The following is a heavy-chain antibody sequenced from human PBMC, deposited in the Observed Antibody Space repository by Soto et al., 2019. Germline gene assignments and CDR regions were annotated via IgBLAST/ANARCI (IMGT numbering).Heavy chain of an antibody. J-gene: IGHJ5*02. CDR3: ARDPVGPAGFDP. CDR2: INTYNGNT. D-gene: IGHD1-26*01. V-gene: IGHV1-18*01. CDR1: GYTFINYG. Sequence: QVQLVQSGAEVKKPGASVKVSCKASGYTFINYGISWVRQAPGQGLEWMGWINTYNGNTNYAKKFQGRVTMTTDTSMSTAYMELRSLRSDDTAVYHCARDPVGPAGFDPWGQGTLVTVSS.